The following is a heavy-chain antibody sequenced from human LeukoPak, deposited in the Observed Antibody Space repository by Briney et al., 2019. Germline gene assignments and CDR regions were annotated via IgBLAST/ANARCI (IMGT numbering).Heavy chain of an antibody. CDR3: TTEGLPGSFDY. CDR2: IKNKADAGTA. J-gene: IGHJ4*02. CDR1: GFTFSNAW. Sequence: GGSLRLSCAASGFTFSNAWMSWVRQAPGKGLEWVGRIKNKADAGTAEYAAPVKGRFTISRDDSKNTVYLQMNSLETEDTAMYYCTTEGLPGSFDYWGQGTLVAVSS. D-gene: IGHD4-11*01. V-gene: IGHV3-15*01.